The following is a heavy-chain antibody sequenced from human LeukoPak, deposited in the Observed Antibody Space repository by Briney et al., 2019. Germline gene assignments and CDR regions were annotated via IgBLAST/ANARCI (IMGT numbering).Heavy chain of an antibody. Sequence: PSETLSLTCTVSGGSISDYYWSWIRQPPGKGLEWIGYIYYSGSTYCNPSLKSRVTISVDTSKNHFSLKLSSVTAADTAVYYCARYDSNCGRVDYWGQGTLVTVSS. J-gene: IGHJ4*02. V-gene: IGHV4-59*08. CDR3: ARYDSNCGRVDY. D-gene: IGHD3-9*01. CDR1: GGSISDYY. CDR2: IYYSGST.